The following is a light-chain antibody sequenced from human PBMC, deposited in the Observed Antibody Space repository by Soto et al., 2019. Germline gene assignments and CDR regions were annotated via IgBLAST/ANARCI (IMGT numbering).Light chain of an antibody. Sequence: ENVLTQSPGILSLSPGERATLSCRATQSVTNRYFAWYQQKPGQAPRLLIYGISSRATDIPDRFSGSGSWTDFTLTVIRLEAEDFVVYYCQQYSTLPHTFGQGTKLEVK. CDR2: GIS. V-gene: IGKV3-20*01. CDR1: QSVTNRY. J-gene: IGKJ2*01. CDR3: QQYSTLPHT.